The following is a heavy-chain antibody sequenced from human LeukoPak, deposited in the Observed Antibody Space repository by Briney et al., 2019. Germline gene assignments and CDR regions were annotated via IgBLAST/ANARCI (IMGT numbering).Heavy chain of an antibody. J-gene: IGHJ4*02. Sequence: SGGSLSLSCAASGLTVSNYGMTWVRQAPGKGLKWVAHINQDGSEEHYMDSAKARFTISRDNAKNSLSLQMNSLRAEDTAVYYCVRDGGVGGYDMLDYWGQGTLVTVSS. CDR1: GLTVSNYG. CDR3: VRDGGVGGYDMLDY. CDR2: INQDGSEE. D-gene: IGHD5-12*01. V-gene: IGHV3-7*01.